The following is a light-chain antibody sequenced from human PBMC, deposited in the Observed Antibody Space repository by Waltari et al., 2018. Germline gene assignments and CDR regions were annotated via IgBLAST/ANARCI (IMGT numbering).Light chain of an antibody. CDR1: QSISSW. CDR2: HAS. V-gene: IGKV1-5*01. CDR3: QQYDTYPIYT. J-gene: IGKJ2*01. Sequence: DTQMTQSPSTLSASVGDTVTITCRASQSISSWLAWYQQKPGKAPKLLIFHASSLESGVPSRVSGGGSGVEFTLTISSLQPDDFATYYCQQYDTYPIYTFGQGTKLEIK.